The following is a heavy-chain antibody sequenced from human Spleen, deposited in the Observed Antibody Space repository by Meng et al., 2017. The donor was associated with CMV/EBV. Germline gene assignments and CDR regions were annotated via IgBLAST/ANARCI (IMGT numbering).Heavy chain of an antibody. CDR1: GGFFRGYY. D-gene: IGHD3-9*01. J-gene: IGHJ4*02. V-gene: IGHV4-34*01. CDR2: INHSGST. Sequence: QVQLQQWGAGLLKPSETLSLTCGGYGGFFRGYYWSGIRQPPGKELEWIGEINHSGSTNYNPSLKSRVTISVDTSKNQFSLKLSSVTAADTAVYYCARNYLRYFSYWGQGTLVTVSS. CDR3: ARNYLRYFSY.